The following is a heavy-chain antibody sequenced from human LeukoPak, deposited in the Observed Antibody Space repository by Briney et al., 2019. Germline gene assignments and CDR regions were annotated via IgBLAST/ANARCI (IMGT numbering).Heavy chain of an antibody. J-gene: IGHJ3*02. CDR2: INSDESNT. V-gene: IGHV3-74*01. Sequence: GGSLRLSCAASGFTFSNYLMHWVRQAPGKGLVWVSRINSDESNTNSYVDSVKGRFTISRDNAKNTLYLQMNSLRAEDTAVYFCGRGGNGIDIWGQGTTVIVSS. D-gene: IGHD2-8*01. CDR1: GFTFSNYL. CDR3: GRGGNGIDI.